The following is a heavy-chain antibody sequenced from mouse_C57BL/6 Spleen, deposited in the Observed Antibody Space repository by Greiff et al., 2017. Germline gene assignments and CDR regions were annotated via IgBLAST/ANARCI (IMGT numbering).Heavy chain of an antibody. J-gene: IGHJ4*01. Sequence: QVQLQQPGAELVKPGASVKLSCKASGYTFTSYWMQWVKQRPGQGLEWIGEIDPSDSYTNYNQKFQGKATLTVDTSSSTAYMQLSSLTSEDSAVYYCARTAVVAGAVDDWGQGTSVAVSS. CDR1: GYTFTSYW. D-gene: IGHD1-1*01. V-gene: IGHV1-50*01. CDR2: IDPSDSYT. CDR3: ARTAVVAGAVDD.